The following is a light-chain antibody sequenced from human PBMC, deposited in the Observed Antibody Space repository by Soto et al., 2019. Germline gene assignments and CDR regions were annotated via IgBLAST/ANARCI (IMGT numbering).Light chain of an antibody. CDR1: QSVSTN. CDR2: GAS. J-gene: IGKJ1*01. Sequence: EIVMTQSPATLSVSPGERATLSCRASQSVSTNLAWYQQKPGQAPRLLIFGASTRATGIPVRFSGSGSGRQFTLTITTLQSEDFAVYDWHQYNDGPAGTFGQGIKMGIK. V-gene: IGKV3-15*01. CDR3: HQYNDGPAGT.